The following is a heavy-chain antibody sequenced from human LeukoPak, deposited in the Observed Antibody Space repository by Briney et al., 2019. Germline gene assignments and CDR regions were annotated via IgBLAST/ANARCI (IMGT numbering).Heavy chain of an antibody. CDR3: ARHDRNSGRYYDFDY. CDR2: IYYSGST. Sequence: SETLSLTCTVSGGSITNYYWSWIRQPPGKGLEWIGYIYYSGSTEYNPSLKSRVTISVDTSKNQFSLKLTSVTAADSATYYCARHDRNSGRYYDFDYWGQGTLVTVS. CDR1: GGSITNYY. D-gene: IGHD1-26*01. J-gene: IGHJ4*02. V-gene: IGHV4-59*08.